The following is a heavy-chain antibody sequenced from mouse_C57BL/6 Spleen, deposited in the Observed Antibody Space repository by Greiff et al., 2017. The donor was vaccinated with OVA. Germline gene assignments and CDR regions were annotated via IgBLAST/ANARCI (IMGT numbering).Heavy chain of an antibody. J-gene: IGHJ4*01. CDR2: INPSSGYT. D-gene: IGHD3-1*01. CDR1: GYTFTSYW. CDR3: ARGSQLQGVDY. V-gene: IGHV1-7*01. Sequence: VQRVESGAELAKPGASVKLSCKASGYTFTSYWMHWVKQRPGQGLEWIGYINPSSGYTKYNQKFKDKATLTADKSSSTAYMQLSSLTYEDSAVYYCARGSQLQGVDYWGQGTSVTVSS.